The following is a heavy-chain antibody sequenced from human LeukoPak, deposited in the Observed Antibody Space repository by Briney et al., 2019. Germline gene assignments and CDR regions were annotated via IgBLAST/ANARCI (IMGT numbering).Heavy chain of an antibody. CDR2: IYCSGST. Sequence: SETLSLTCTVSGGSISSYYWSWIRQPPGKGLEWIGYIYCSGSTNYNPSLKSRVTMSVDTSKNQFSLKLTSLTAADTAVYYCSRRYSSNWNFDYWGQGTLVTVSS. V-gene: IGHV4-59*01. J-gene: IGHJ4*02. CDR1: GGSISSYY. CDR3: SRRYSSNWNFDY. D-gene: IGHD6-13*01.